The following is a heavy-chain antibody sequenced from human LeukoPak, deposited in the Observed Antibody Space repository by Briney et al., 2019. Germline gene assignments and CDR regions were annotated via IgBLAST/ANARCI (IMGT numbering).Heavy chain of an antibody. CDR1: DYSFNSYV. Sequence: ASVKVSCKASDYSFNSYVSWVRQAPGQGLEWMGCISACNGNANYAQKFQGRVTMTTDTSTSTAYMELRSLRSDDTAVYYCARDRGRAVVTPGPFSSDYWGQGTLVTVSS. V-gene: IGHV1-18*01. D-gene: IGHD4-23*01. J-gene: IGHJ4*02. CDR3: ARDRGRAVVTPGPFSSDY. CDR2: ISACNGNA.